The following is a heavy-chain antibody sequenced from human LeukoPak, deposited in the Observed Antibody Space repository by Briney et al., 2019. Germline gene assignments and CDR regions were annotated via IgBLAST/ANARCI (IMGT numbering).Heavy chain of an antibody. V-gene: IGHV5-51*01. J-gene: IGHJ4*02. CDR3: ATSHQYGGYVWGY. Sequence: GESLKISCKGSGYSFTSYWIGWVRQMPGKGLEWMGIIYPGDSDTRYSPSFQGQVTISADKSISTAYLQWSSLKASDTAVYYCATSHQYGGYVWGYWGQGTLVTVSS. D-gene: IGHD5-12*01. CDR2: IYPGDSDT. CDR1: GYSFTSYW.